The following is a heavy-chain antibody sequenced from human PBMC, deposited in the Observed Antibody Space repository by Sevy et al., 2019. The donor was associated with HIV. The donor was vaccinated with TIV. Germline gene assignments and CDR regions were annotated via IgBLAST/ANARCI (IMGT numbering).Heavy chain of an antibody. CDR2: FDPEDGET. D-gene: IGHD2-15*01. CDR1: GYTLIEFS. CDR3: ATGLPGEYVDCSSCYSDYFAY. Sequence: ASVKVSCKVSGYTLIEFSMHWVRQAPGKGLEWMGGFDPEDGETIYAQKVQGRVTMTEDTSTDTAYMELGSLRTEDTAVYYCATGLPGEYVDCSSCYSDYFAYWGQGTLVTVSS. V-gene: IGHV1-24*01. J-gene: IGHJ4*02.